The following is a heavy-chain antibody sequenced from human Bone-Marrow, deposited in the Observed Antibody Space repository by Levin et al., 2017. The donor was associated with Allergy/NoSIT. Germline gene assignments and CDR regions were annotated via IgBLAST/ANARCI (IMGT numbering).Heavy chain of an antibody. V-gene: IGHV3-23*01. Sequence: GFSLLLFFSASGFGFGSYAMSWVRQTPGPFLSFFSPPLVPGAPPSYADSVQGRFTISKDFSKNTLYLQMSILRDEDTAVYFCTRDDGRIPHRYWGQGTLVTVSS. J-gene: IGHJ4*02. CDR2: PLVPGAPP. CDR1: GFGFGSYA. D-gene: IGHD2-15*01. CDR3: TRDDGRIPHRY.